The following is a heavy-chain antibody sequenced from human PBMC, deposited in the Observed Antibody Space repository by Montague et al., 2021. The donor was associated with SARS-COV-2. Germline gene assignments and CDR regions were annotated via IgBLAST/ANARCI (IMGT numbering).Heavy chain of an antibody. CDR2: IYSGGST. D-gene: IGHD3-9*01. J-gene: IGHJ6*02. CDR3: ARVRHWTNTYYDILTGYQYYYYGMDV. V-gene: IGHV3-66*01. CDR1: GFTVSSNY. Sequence: SLRLSCAASGFTVSSNYMSWVRQAPGKGLERVSVIYSGGSTYYADSVKGRFTISRDNSKNTLYLQMNSLRAEDTAVYYCARVRHWTNTYYDILTGYQYYYYGMDVWGQGTTVTVSS.